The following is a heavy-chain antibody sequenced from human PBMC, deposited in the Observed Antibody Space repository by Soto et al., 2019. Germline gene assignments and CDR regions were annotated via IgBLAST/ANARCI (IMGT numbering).Heavy chain of an antibody. CDR1: GGTFSSYA. CDR3: ARDSDTAMVILSDYYGMDV. CDR2: IIPIFGTA. V-gene: IGHV1-69*13. D-gene: IGHD5-18*01. Sequence: GASVKVSCKASGGTFSSYAISWVRQAPGQGLEWMGGIIPIFGTANYAQKFQGRVTITADESTSTAYMELSSLRSEDTAVYYCARDSDTAMVILSDYYGMDVWGQGTTVTVSS. J-gene: IGHJ6*02.